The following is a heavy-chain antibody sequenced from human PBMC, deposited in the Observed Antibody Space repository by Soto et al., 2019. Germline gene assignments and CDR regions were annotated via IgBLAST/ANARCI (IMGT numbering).Heavy chain of an antibody. CDR3: ARDHAWDSSGYYWLDY. V-gene: IGHV3-21*01. J-gene: IGHJ4*02. CDR2: TSSSSGYI. Sequence: GGSLRHSWAAAGGNCGVYGRSRVRQAPGKGLEWVSSTSSSSGYIEYADSVKGRFTISRDNAKNSLYLQMNSLRAEDTAVYYCARDHAWDSSGYYWLDYWGQGTPVTVSS. D-gene: IGHD3-22*01. CDR1: GGNCGVYG.